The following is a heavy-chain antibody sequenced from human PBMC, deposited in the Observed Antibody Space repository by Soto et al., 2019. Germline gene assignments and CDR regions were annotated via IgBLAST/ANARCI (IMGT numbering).Heavy chain of an antibody. CDR2: IYYSGST. CDR3: ARGEVTTGYFDY. V-gene: IGHV4-59*01. CDR1: GGSISSYY. Sequence: PSETLSLTCTVSGGSISSYYWSWIRQPPGKGLEWIGYIYYSGSTNYNPSLKSRVTISVDTSKNQFSLKLSSVTAADTAVYYCARGEVTTGYFDYWGQGTLVTVSS. D-gene: IGHD4-17*01. J-gene: IGHJ4*02.